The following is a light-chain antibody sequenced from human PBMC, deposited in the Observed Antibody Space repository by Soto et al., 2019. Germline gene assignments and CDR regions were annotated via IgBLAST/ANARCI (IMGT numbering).Light chain of an antibody. CDR1: QSVSSY. J-gene: IGKJ5*01. CDR2: DAS. Sequence: EFVLTQSPATLSLSPGERATLSCRASQSVSSYLAWYQQKPGQAPRLLIYDASNRATGIPARFSGSGSGTDFTLTISSLEPEDVAVYYCQQRSNWPRTFGQGTRLEIK. CDR3: QQRSNWPRT. V-gene: IGKV3-11*01.